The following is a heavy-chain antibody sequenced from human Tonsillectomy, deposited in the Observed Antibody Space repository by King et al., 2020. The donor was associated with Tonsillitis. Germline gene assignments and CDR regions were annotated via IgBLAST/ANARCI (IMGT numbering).Heavy chain of an antibody. V-gene: IGHV1-18*01. CDR2: INAYNGYT. CDR3: ALDILTGFYEY. D-gene: IGHD3-9*01. J-gene: IGHJ4*02. CDR1: GYTSTTYA. Sequence: QLVQSGAEVKKPGASVKVSCKASGYTSTTYAIIWVRQAPGQGLEWMGWINAYNGYTIYAQKLQGRVTMTTDTSTSTAYMELRSLRSDDTAVYYCALDILTGFYEYWGQGTLVTVSS.